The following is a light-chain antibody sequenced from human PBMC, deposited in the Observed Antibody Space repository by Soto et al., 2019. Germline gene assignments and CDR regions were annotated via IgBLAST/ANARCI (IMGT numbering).Light chain of an antibody. CDR1: ETISHY. J-gene: IGKJ4*01. CDR3: QQSSSTPLT. CDR2: AAS. V-gene: IGKV1-39*01. Sequence: HMAQSPSSLSASVGDRVTISCRASETISHYLNWYQQKPGKAPKLLIYAASKLQSGVPSRFSGSGSGTEFTLTITSLQTEDSATYFCQQSSSTPLTFGGGTKVEIK.